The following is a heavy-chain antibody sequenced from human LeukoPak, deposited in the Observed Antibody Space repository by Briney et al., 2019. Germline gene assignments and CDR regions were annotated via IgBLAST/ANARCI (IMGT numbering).Heavy chain of an antibody. CDR2: FDPEDGET. J-gene: IGHJ6*03. D-gene: IGHD2-8*01. CDR3: ATAPRFPYCTNGVCYTYYYYMDV. CDR1: GYTLTELS. Sequence: GASVKVSCKVSGYTLTELSMHWVRQAPGKGLEWMGGFDPEDGETIYAQKFQGRVTMTEDTSTDTAYMELSSLRSEDTAVYYCATAPRFPYCTNGVCYTYYYYMDVWGKGTTVTVSS. V-gene: IGHV1-24*01.